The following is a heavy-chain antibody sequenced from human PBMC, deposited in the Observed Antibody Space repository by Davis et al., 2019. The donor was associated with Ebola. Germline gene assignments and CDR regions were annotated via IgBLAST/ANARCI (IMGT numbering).Heavy chain of an antibody. D-gene: IGHD6-13*01. Sequence: PSETLSPTCTISGGSISSYFWSWIRQPAGKGLEWIGRIYTSGSTNYNPSLKTRVTMSVDTSKNQFSLNLTSVTAADTAVYYCAREEGAAARSYDYWGQGTLVTVSS. CDR1: GGSISSYF. V-gene: IGHV4-4*07. J-gene: IGHJ4*01. CDR3: AREEGAAARSYDY. CDR2: IYTSGST.